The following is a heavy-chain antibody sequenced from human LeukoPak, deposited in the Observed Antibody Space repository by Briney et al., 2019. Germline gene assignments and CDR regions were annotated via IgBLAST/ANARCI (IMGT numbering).Heavy chain of an antibody. CDR1: GFSFDDYA. CDR3: ARDLMGIAYRGAFYY. V-gene: IGHV3-9*01. CDR2: INWNSGSI. D-gene: IGHD6-13*01. J-gene: IGHJ4*02. Sequence: PGGSLRLSCAASGFSFDDYAMHWVRQAPGKGLEWVSGINWNSGSIDYAESVKGRFTISRDNAKNSLYLQMNSLRAEDTAVYYCARDLMGIAYRGAFYYWGQGTLVTVSS.